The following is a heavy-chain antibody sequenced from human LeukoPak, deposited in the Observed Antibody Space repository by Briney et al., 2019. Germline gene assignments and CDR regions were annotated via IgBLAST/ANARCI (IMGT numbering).Heavy chain of an antibody. CDR2: INHSGST. D-gene: IGHD3-22*01. V-gene: IGHV4-34*01. J-gene: IGHJ4*02. CDR1: GGSFSGYY. CDR3: ARGRYYYDSSGYYWGY. Sequence: SETLALTCAVYGGSFSGYYWSWIRQPPGKGLEWIGEINHSGSTNYNPSLKSRVTISVDTSKNQFSLKLSSVTAADTAVYYCARGRYYYDSSGYYWGYWGQGTLVTVSS.